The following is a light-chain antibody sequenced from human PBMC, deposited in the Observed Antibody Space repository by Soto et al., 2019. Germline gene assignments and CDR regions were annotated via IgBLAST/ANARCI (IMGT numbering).Light chain of an antibody. CDR2: DVT. CDR3: CSYAGSYSYV. J-gene: IGLJ1*01. CDR1: SSDIGGYNY. Sequence: QSVLTQPRSVSGSPGQSVTISCTGTSSDIGGYNYVSWYQQHPGKAPKLMIYDVTKRPSGVPDRFSGSTSGNTASLTISGLLAEDEDDYYCCSYAGSYSYVFGTGTKV. V-gene: IGLV2-11*01.